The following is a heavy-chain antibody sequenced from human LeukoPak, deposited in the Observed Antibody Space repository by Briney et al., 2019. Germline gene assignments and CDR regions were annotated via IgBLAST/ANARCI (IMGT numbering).Heavy chain of an antibody. CDR2: INSDGSST. D-gene: IGHD1-20*01. CDR3: ARDGTNWNEFDY. V-gene: IGHV3-74*01. CDR1: GFTFSSYW. Sequence: PGGSLRLSCAASGFTFSSYWMHWVRHTPGKGLVWVSRINSDGSSTSYADSVKGRFTISRDNAKNTLYLQMNSLRAEDTAVYYCARDGTNWNEFDYWGQGTLVTVSS. J-gene: IGHJ4*02.